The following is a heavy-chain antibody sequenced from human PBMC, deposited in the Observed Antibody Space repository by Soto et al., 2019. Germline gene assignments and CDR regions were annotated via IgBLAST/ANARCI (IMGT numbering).Heavy chain of an antibody. CDR1: GGTFSSYA. V-gene: IGHV1-69*12. Sequence: QVQLVQSGAEVKKPGSSVKVSCKASGGTFSSYAISWVRQAPGQGLEWMGGIIPIFGTANYAQKFQGRVTSTAEQPTSPAYMELSSLKSEDTAVYYCATPPPVRGVSFWFDPWGQGTVVTVSS. CDR2: IIPIFGTA. CDR3: ATPPPVRGVSFWFDP. J-gene: IGHJ5*02. D-gene: IGHD3-10*01.